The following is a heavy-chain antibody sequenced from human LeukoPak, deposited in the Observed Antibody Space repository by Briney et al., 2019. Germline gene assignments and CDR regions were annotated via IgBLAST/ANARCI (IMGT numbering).Heavy chain of an antibody. J-gene: IGHJ4*02. Sequence: AGSLRLSCAASGFTFSSYAMSWVRPAPGKGLEWVSYISSGSSTIYYADSVKGRFTISRDNAKNSLYLQMNSLRAEDTAVYYCARGGVGATTSGIGFDYWGQGTLVTVSS. V-gene: IGHV3-48*01. CDR3: ARGGVGATTSGIGFDY. D-gene: IGHD1-26*01. CDR2: ISSGSSTI. CDR1: GFTFSSYA.